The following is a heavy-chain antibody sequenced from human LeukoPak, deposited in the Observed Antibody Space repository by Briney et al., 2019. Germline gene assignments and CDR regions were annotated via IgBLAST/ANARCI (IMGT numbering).Heavy chain of an antibody. D-gene: IGHD2-2*01. CDR1: GYSFTSYW. CDR3: ARRHSSTSWYYYYYIDV. V-gene: IGHV5-51*01. J-gene: IGHJ6*03. Sequence: GESLKISCKGSGYSFTSYWIGWVRQMPGKGLEWMGIIYPGDSDTRYGPSFQGQVTISADKSISTAYLQWSSLKASDTAMYYCARRHSSTSWYYYYYIDVWGKGTTVTVSS. CDR2: IYPGDSDT.